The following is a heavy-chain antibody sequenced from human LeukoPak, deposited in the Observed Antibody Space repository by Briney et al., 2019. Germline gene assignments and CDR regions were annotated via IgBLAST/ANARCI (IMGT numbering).Heavy chain of an antibody. J-gene: IGHJ3*02. Sequence: ASVKVSCKASGYTFTSYGISWVRQAPGQGLEWMGWISAYNGNTNYAQKLQGRVTMTTDTSTSTAYMELRSLRSDDTAVYYCASGVLGYCSGGSCYDGGGDAFDIWGQGTMVTVSS. D-gene: IGHD2-15*01. V-gene: IGHV1-18*01. CDR3: ASGVLGYCSGGSCYDGGGDAFDI. CDR2: ISAYNGNT. CDR1: GYTFTSYG.